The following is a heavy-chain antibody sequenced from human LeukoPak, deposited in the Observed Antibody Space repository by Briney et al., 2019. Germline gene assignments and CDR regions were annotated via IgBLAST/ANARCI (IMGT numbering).Heavy chain of an antibody. CDR2: INPNSGGT. V-gene: IGHV1-2*06. CDR1: GYTFTGYY. CDR3: ARDLSLRLGELSALTLDY. D-gene: IGHD3-16*02. Sequence: ASVKVASKPSGYTFTGYYMHWERPPPGQGREWMGRINPNSGGTNYAQKVRGRVTMTRATSISTVYVELSKLRSDDTAVYDCARDLSLRLGELSALTLDYLGQGTLVTVSS. J-gene: IGHJ4*02.